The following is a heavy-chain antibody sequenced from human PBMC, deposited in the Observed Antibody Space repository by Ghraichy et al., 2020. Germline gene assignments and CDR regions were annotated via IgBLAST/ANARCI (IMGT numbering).Heavy chain of an antibody. J-gene: IGHJ4*02. D-gene: IGHD1-26*01. CDR3: AKDTGLVGAIFGAYHFDS. V-gene: IGHV3-23*01. CDR2: ISGSGAST. CDR1: GFTFSRYA. Sequence: GGSLRLSCVASGFTFSRYAMSWVRQAPGKGLEWVSGISGSGASTYYADSVEGRFTISRDSSKNTLYLQMNSLRADDTALYYCAKDTGLVGAIFGAYHFDSWGQGTLVTVSS.